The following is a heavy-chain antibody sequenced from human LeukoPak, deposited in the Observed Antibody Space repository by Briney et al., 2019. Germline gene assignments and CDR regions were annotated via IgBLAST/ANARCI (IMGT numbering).Heavy chain of an antibody. J-gene: IGHJ4*02. CDR3: ARGWRPYFDY. CDR1: GGSLSSYY. Sequence: PSETLSLTCTVSGGSLSSYYWSWIRQPPGKGLEWIGYIYYSGSTNYNPSLKSRVTISVDTSKNQFSLKLSSVTAADTAVYYCARGWRPYFDYWGQGTLVTVSS. CDR2: IYYSGST. V-gene: IGHV4-59*01.